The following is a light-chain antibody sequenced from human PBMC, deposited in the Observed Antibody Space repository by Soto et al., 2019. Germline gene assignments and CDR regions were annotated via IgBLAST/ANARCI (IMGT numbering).Light chain of an antibody. J-gene: IGKJ5*01. V-gene: IGKV3-11*01. CDR1: QSVSSN. Sequence: EIVMTQSPATLSVSPGERATLSCRAIQSVSSNLAWYQQKTGQAPRLLIYDASNRATGIPARFSGSGSGTDFTLTISSLEPEDFAVYYCQQRSNWPPRITFGQGTRLEIK. CDR3: QQRSNWPPRIT. CDR2: DAS.